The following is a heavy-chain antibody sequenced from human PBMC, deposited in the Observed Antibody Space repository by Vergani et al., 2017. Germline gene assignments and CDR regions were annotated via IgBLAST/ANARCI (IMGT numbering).Heavy chain of an antibody. CDR3: ARDNKQLRPRAFDL. D-gene: IGHD4-23*01. J-gene: IGHJ3*01. V-gene: IGHV4-61*02. Sequence: QVQLQESGPGLVKPSQTLSLTCTVSGASINNDFYYWHWIRQPAGKGLEWIGRIYVSGITDYNSSLQSRVSMSVDTSKNQFSLTLTSVTAADTAVYYCARDNKQLRPRAFDLWPQGTVVTVS. CDR1: GASINNDFYY. CDR2: IYVSGIT.